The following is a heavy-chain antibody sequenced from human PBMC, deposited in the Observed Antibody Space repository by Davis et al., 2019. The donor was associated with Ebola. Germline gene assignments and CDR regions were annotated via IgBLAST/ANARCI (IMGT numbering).Heavy chain of an antibody. CDR2: INAANGNT. J-gene: IGHJ6*02. V-gene: IGHV1-3*01. CDR3: ARVDNWNRQSYFYGMDV. D-gene: IGHD1-20*01. CDR1: GYTFANSE. Sequence: ASVKVSCKASGYTFANSEIHWARQAPGQRLEWMGWINAANGNTKHLQKFQGRVTITRDTSASTVYMELTSLRSEDTAVYYCARVDNWNRQSYFYGMDVRGQGTTVTVSS.